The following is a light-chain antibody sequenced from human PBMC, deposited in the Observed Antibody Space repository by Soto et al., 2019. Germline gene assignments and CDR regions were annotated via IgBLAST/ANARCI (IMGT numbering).Light chain of an antibody. CDR3: QQYFSTLSWT. Sequence: DIVMTQSPDSLAVSLGERATINCKSSQNILYSSNNKDYLAWYQQKPGQPPKLLIYWASTRESGVPDRFSGSGSGTDFTLTTSSLQAEDVAVYYCQQYFSTLSWTFGQGTKVEIK. J-gene: IGKJ1*01. CDR1: QNILYSSNNKDY. CDR2: WAS. V-gene: IGKV4-1*01.